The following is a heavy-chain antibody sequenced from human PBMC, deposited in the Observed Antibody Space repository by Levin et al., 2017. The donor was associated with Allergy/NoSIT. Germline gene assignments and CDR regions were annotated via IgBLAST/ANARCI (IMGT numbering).Heavy chain of an antibody. J-gene: IGHJ5*02. CDR1: FFPFLSSL. D-gene: IGHD2-8*01. CDR2: ISSGGSYI. CDR3: ARVNGYCSTSTCYNNWSDP. Sequence: SLLLSFSSSFFPFLSSLLNWARQAPGKGLEWVATISSGGSYIYYADSVKGRFTLSSAHAKNLLFLEMNNLRAEDTAVYYCARVNGYCSTSTCYNNWSDPWGQGTLVTVSS. V-gene: IGHV3-21*06.